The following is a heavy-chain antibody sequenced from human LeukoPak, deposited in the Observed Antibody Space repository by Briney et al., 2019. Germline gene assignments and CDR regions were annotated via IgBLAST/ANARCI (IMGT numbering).Heavy chain of an antibody. CDR2: IYYSGST. D-gene: IGHD6-13*01. CDR1: GESISGFY. J-gene: IGHJ6*02. Sequence: PSETLSLTCTVSGESISGFYWNWIRQPPGKGLEWLGYIYYSGSTNYTPSLKSRVTISIDTSKNQFSLKLSSVTAADTAVYYCARDRGIAAAPYYYYGMDVWGQGTTVTVSS. V-gene: IGHV4-59*01. CDR3: ARDRGIAAAPYYYYGMDV.